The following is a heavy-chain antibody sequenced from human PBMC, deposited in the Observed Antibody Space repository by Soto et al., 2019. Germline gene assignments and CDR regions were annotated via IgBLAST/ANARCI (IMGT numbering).Heavy chain of an antibody. CDR2: IYRTGST. J-gene: IGHJ4*02. D-gene: IGHD1-7*01. CDR3: ASRDAGTSVDY. V-gene: IGHV4-4*02. CDR1: GGSFTSNNW. Sequence: SETLSLTCAVSGGSFTSNNWWTWLRQPPGQGLEWIGEIYRTGSTNYNPSLKSRVTISLDKSENQFSLKVTSLTAADTAVYYCASRDAGTSVDYWGQGTLVTVSS.